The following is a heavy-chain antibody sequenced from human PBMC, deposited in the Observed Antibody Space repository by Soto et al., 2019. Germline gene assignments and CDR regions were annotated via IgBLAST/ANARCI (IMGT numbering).Heavy chain of an antibody. CDR2: ISSSSSYI. J-gene: IGHJ4*02. V-gene: IGHV3-21*01. CDR3: ARASDMSEDY. Sequence: PGGSLRLSCAASGFTFSSYAMSWVRQAPGKGLEWVSSISSSSSYIYYADSVKGRFTISRDNAKNSLYLQMNSLRAEDTAVYYCARASDMSEDYGGQGTLVTVSS. CDR1: GFTFSSYA. D-gene: IGHD3-9*01.